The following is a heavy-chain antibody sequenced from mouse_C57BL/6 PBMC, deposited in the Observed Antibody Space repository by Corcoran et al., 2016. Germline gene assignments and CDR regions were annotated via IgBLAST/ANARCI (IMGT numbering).Heavy chain of an antibody. CDR1: GFNIKDYY. Sequence: EVQLQQSGAELVKPGASVKLSCTASGFNIKDYYMHWVKQRTEQGLEWIGRIDPEDGETTYAPKFQGKATITEDTSSNTAYLQLSSLTSEDTAVYYCARQPFAYWGQGTLVTVSA. CDR3: ARQPFAY. J-gene: IGHJ3*01. D-gene: IGHD6-1*01. V-gene: IGHV14-2*01. CDR2: IDPEDGET.